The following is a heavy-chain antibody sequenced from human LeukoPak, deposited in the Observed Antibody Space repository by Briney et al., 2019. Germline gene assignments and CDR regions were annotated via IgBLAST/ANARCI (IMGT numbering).Heavy chain of an antibody. CDR2: INPSGGST. CDR3: ARAGVVGATEAPWFDP. CDR1: GYTFTSYY. D-gene: IGHD1-26*01. J-gene: IGHJ5*02. V-gene: IGHV1-46*01. Sequence: ASVKVSCKASGYTFTSYYMHWVRQAPGQGLEWMGIINPSGGSTSYAQKFQGRVTMTRDMSTSTVYMELSSLRSDDTAVYYCARAGVVGATEAPWFDPWGQGTLVTVSS.